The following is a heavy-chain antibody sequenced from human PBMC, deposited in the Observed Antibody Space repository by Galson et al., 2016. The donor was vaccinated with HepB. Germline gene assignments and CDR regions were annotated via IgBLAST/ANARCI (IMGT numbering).Heavy chain of an antibody. CDR2: INHSGNT. D-gene: IGHD5-12*01. Sequence: SETLSLTCAVYVESFSGYFWSWIRQSPGKGLEWIGEINHSGNTNYTPSLKSRVTMSVDTSKNQFSLKLSSVTAADTAVYYCARGRGYSGYDRRRAFDIWGQGTMVTVSS. J-gene: IGHJ3*02. CDR3: ARGRGYSGYDRRRAFDI. V-gene: IGHV4-34*01. CDR1: VESFSGYF.